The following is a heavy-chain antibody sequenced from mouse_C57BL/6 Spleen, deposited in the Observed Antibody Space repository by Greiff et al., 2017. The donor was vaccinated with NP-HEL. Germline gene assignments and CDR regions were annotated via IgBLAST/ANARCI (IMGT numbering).Heavy chain of an antibody. J-gene: IGHJ2*01. CDR2: IDPSDSYT. Sequence: QVQLQQPGAELVRPGTSVKLSCKASGYTFTSYWMHWVKQRPGQGLEWIGVIDPSDSYTNYNQKFKGKATLTVDTSSSTAYMQLSSLTSEDSAVYCCARLGGVDYWGQGTTLTVSS. CDR1: GYTFTSYW. V-gene: IGHV1-59*01. CDR3: ARLGGVDY.